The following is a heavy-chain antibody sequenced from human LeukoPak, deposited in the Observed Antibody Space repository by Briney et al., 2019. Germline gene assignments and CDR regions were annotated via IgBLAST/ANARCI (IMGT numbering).Heavy chain of an antibody. J-gene: IGHJ3*02. CDR3: ARDSKVLDDSSGYGDAFDI. V-gene: IGHV1-69*05. Sequence: SVKVSCKAPGSAGYAIAWVRQAPGQGLEWMGEIIPIYSTPNYAQKFQGRVTMTRDMSTSTVYMELSSLRSEDTAVYYCARDSKVLDDSSGYGDAFDIWGQGTMVTVSS. CDR2: IIPIYSTP. D-gene: IGHD3-22*01. CDR1: GSAGYA.